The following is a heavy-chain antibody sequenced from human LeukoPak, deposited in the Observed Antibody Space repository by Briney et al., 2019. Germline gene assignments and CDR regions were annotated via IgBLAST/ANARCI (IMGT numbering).Heavy chain of an antibody. Sequence: GESLKISCKGSGYRFTSYWIGWVRQMPGKGLEWMGIIYPGDSDTRYSPSFQGQVTISADKSISTAYLQWSSLKASDTAMYYCARHVSGSSWYEDYYGMDVWGQGTTVTVSS. CDR3: ARHVSGSSWYEDYYGMDV. J-gene: IGHJ6*02. CDR2: IYPGDSDT. V-gene: IGHV5-51*01. CDR1: GYRFTSYW. D-gene: IGHD6-13*01.